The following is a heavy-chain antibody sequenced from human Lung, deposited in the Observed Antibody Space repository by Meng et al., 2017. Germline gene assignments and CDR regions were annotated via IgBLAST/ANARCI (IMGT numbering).Heavy chain of an antibody. V-gene: IGHV3-21*01. CDR2: ISESGNYR. CDR3: ARGDGSGSLFEN. Sequence: EVQLVESGGGLVKPGGSLRPSCAASGFTLSDYSMNWVRRAPGKGLEWVSSISESGNYRYYADSVKGRFTVTRDNAKNSLYLQMNSLRAEDTAVYYCARGDGSGSLFENWGQGTLVTVSS. J-gene: IGHJ4*02. D-gene: IGHD3-10*01. CDR1: GFTLSDYS.